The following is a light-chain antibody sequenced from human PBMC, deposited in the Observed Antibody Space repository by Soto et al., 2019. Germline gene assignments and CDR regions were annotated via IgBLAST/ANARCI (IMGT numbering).Light chain of an antibody. J-gene: IGKJ1*01. V-gene: IGKV3-20*01. CDR2: AAS. CDR1: KSVGSNF. CDR3: QQYGSPLWA. Sequence: IVLTQSPGTLSLSPGERATLSCRASKSVGSNFLAWYQQKRGQAPRILIYAASNRASGIPDRFSGSGSGSDFTLTISRLEPEDYAVYYCQQYGSPLWAFGQGTRVEI.